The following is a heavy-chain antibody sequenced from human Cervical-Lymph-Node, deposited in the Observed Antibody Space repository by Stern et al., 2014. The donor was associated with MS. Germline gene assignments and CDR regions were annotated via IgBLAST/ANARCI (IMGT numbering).Heavy chain of an antibody. V-gene: IGHV1-69*01. CDR1: GDTFNNFD. CDR2: ITPLFGTA. Sequence: VQLAESGAEVKKPGSSVKVSCKASGDTFNNFDIGWVRQAPGPRPEWLGGITPLFGTANYAQRLQDRVTFTADESTSTTYMELSRLRSEDTAIYYCARHQGGVAAFWGQGTLVTVSS. CDR3: ARHQGGVAAF. D-gene: IGHD6-13*01. J-gene: IGHJ4*02.